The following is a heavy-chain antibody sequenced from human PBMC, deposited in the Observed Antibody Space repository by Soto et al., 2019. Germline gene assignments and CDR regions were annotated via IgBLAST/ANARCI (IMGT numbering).Heavy chain of an antibody. CDR2: IIPMYGTQ. D-gene: IGHD3-3*01. V-gene: IGHV1-69*01. CDR1: GGTFKNYA. Sequence: QVQLVQSGAEVKKPGSSVKVSCKASGGTFKNYAISWVRQAPGQGLEWMGGIIPMYGTQNYAQKLQGRVTITADESTNTAYVELRRLRSEDTAVYYCARGKLLFVKYIEGDYDGVDVWGQGTTVTVSS. J-gene: IGHJ6*02. CDR3: ARGKLLFVKYIEGDYDGVDV.